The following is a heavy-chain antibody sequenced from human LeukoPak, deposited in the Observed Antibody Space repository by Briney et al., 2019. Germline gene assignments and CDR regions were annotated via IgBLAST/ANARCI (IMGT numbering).Heavy chain of an antibody. CDR2: INHSGST. Sequence: SETLSLTCAVYGGSFSGYYWSWIRQPPGKGLEWIGEINHSGSTNYNPSLKSRVTISVDTSKNQFSLKLSSVTAADTAVYYCARSRPGTNFDYWGQGTLVTVSS. CDR1: GGSFSGYY. J-gene: IGHJ4*02. CDR3: ARSRPGTNFDY. V-gene: IGHV4-34*01.